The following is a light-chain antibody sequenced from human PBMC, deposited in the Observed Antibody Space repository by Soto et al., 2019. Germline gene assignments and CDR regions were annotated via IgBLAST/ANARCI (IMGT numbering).Light chain of an antibody. CDR2: DAS. CDR1: QSVSSY. V-gene: IGKV3-11*01. CDR3: QQRSNWLT. J-gene: IGKJ4*01. Sequence: EIVLTQSPATLSLSPGERATLSCRASQSVSSYLAWYQQKPGQAPRLLIYDASNMATGIPARFSGSGSGTDLHINISSLEPEDFAVYYCQQRSNWLTFGGGTKVEIK.